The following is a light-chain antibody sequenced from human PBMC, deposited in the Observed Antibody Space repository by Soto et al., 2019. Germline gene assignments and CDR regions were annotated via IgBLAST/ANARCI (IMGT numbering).Light chain of an antibody. CDR1: SSDVGGYNY. CDR2: EVS. J-gene: IGLJ3*02. CDR3: TSYAGDTSLGV. Sequence: QSVLTQPPSAYGSPGQSVTISCTGTSSDVGGYNYVSWYQQHPGKAPKLMIYEVSKRPSGVPDRFSGSKSGNTASLTVSGLQAEDEADYYCTSYAGDTSLGVLGGGTKLTVL. V-gene: IGLV2-8*01.